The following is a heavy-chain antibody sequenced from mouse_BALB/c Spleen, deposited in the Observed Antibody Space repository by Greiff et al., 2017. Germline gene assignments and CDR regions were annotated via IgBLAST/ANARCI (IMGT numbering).Heavy chain of an antibody. CDR2: ISSGSSTI. J-gene: IGHJ2*01. CDR3: ARSGVDY. D-gene: IGHD3-2*02. V-gene: IGHV5-17*02. CDR1: GFTFSSFG. Sequence: DVQLVESGGGLVQPGGSRKLSCAASGFTFSSFGMHWVRQAPEKGLEWVAYISSGSSTIYYADTVKGRFTISRDNPKNTLFLQMTSLRSEDTAMYYCARSGVDYWGQGTTLTVSS.